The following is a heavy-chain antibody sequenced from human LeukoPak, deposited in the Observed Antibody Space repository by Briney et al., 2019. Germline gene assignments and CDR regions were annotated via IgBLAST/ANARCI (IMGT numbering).Heavy chain of an antibody. CDR1: GFTFSDYY. D-gene: IGHD4-17*01. CDR3: AKESTTVTTYFDY. CDR2: ISSTGSSI. V-gene: IGHV3-11*01. Sequence: GGSLRLSCAASGFTFSDYYMSWIRQAPGKGLEWISYISSTGSSIYYADSVKGRFTISRDNAKNSLYLQMNSLRAEDTAVYYCAKESTTVTTYFDYWGQGTLVTVSS. J-gene: IGHJ4*02.